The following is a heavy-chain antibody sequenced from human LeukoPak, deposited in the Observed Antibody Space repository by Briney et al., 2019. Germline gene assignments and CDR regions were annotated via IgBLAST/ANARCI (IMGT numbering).Heavy chain of an antibody. D-gene: IGHD3-22*01. V-gene: IGHV1-18*01. CDR1: GYTFTSYG. CDR2: ISAYNGNT. J-gene: IGHJ3*02. CDR3: ARTEYYYDSSGHPRSNAFDI. Sequence: SVKVSCKASGYTFTSYGISWVRQAPGQGLEWMGRISAYNGNTNYAQKLQGRVTMTTDTSTSTAYMELRSLRSDDTAVYYCARTEYYYDSSGHPRSNAFDIWGQGTMVTVSS.